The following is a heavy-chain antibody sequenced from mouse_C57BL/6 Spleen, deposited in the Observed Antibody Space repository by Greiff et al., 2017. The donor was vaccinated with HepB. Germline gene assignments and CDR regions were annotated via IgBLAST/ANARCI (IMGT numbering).Heavy chain of an antibody. J-gene: IGHJ4*01. CDR2: IDPSDSYT. Sequence: VQLQQPGAELVMPGASVKLSCKASGYTFTSYWMHWVKQRPGQGLEWIGEIDPSDSYTNYNQKFKGKSTLTVDKSSSTAYMQLSSLTSEDSAVYYCARSVATGSYYAMDYWGQGTSVTVSS. CDR3: ARSVATGSYYAMDY. CDR1: GYTFTSYW. D-gene: IGHD6-1*01. V-gene: IGHV1-69*01.